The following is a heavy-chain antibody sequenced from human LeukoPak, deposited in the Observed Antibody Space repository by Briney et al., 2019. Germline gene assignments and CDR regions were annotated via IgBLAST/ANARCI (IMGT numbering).Heavy chain of an antibody. J-gene: IGHJ3*02. CDR1: GGTFSIYA. CDR2: IIPIFGTA. D-gene: IGHD4-11*01. Sequence: ASVNVSCRASGGTFSIYAISWVRQAPGQGLEWMGGIIPIFGTANYAQKFQGRVTITTDESTSTAYMELSNLRSEDTAVYYCAYRNKKLDAFDIWGQGTMVTVSS. V-gene: IGHV1-69*05. CDR3: AYRNKKLDAFDI.